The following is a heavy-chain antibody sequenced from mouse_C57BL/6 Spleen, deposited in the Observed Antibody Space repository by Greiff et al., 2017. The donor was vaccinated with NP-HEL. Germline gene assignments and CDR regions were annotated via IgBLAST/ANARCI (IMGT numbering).Heavy chain of an antibody. CDR3: ARTGYYYGSSLFDY. Sequence: VQLKESGAELVKPGASVKLSCTASGFNIKDYYMHWVKQRTEQGLEWIGRIDPEDGEPKYAPKFQGKATITADPSSNTAYLQLSSLTSEDTAVYYCARTGYYYGSSLFDYWGQGTTLTVSS. D-gene: IGHD1-1*01. CDR1: GFNIKDYY. V-gene: IGHV14-2*01. CDR2: IDPEDGEP. J-gene: IGHJ2*01.